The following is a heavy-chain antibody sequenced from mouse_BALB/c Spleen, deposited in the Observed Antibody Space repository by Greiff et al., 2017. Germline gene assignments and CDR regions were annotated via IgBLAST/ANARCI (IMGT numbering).Heavy chain of an antibody. CDR3: ARGGATEAMDY. CDR2: ISYSGST. Sequence: EVKLQESGPGLVKPSQSLSLTCTVTGYSITSDYAWNWIRQFPGNKLEWMGYISYSGSTSYNPSLKSRISITRDTSKNQFFLQLNSVTTEDTATYYCARGGATEAMDYWGQGTSVTVSS. V-gene: IGHV3-2*02. D-gene: IGHD3-1*01. CDR1: GYSITSDYA. J-gene: IGHJ4*01.